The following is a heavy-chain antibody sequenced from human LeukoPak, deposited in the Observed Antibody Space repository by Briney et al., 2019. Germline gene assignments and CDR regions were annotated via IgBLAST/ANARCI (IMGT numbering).Heavy chain of an antibody. J-gene: IGHJ4*02. V-gene: IGHV3-48*01. CDR3: ASSGSYRFDY. Sequence: GGSLRLSCAASGFTFNTYTMNWVRQAPGKGLEWVSYISGSSGIIDYADSVRGRFTISRDNAKNSLYLQMNSLRAEDTAVYYCASSGSYRFDYWGQGTLVTVSS. D-gene: IGHD1-26*01. CDR1: GFTFNTYT. CDR2: ISGSSGII.